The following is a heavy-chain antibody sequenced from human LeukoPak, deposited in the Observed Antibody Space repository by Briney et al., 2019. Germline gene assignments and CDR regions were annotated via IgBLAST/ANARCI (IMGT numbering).Heavy chain of an antibody. CDR1: GFTFSSYG. Sequence: QPGGSLRLSCAASGFTFSSYGMHWVRQAPGKGLEWVAVIWYDGSNKYYADSVKGRFTISRDNSKNTLYLQMNSLRAEDTAVYYCAKDEPRWAVTKAPDFDYWGQGTLVTVSS. V-gene: IGHV3-33*06. CDR2: IWYDGSNK. D-gene: IGHD4-11*01. CDR3: AKDEPRWAVTKAPDFDY. J-gene: IGHJ4*02.